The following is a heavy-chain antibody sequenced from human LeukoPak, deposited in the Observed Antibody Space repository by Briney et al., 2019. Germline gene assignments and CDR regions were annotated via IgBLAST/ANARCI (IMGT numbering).Heavy chain of an antibody. D-gene: IGHD3-22*01. J-gene: IGHJ4*02. V-gene: IGHV4-59*12. Sequence: SETLSLTCTVSGGSISSYYWSWIRQPPGKGLEWIGYIYYSGSTNYNPSLKSRVTISVDTSKNQFSLKLSSVTAADTAVYYCASYQYYYDSSGYSPDYWDQGTLVTVSS. CDR2: IYYSGST. CDR3: ASYQYYYDSSGYSPDY. CDR1: GGSISSYY.